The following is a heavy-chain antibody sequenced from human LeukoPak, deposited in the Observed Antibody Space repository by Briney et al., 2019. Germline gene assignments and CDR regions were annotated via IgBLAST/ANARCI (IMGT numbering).Heavy chain of an antibody. Sequence: PSETLSLTCAVSGGSISSGGYRWTWIRQYPGKGLEWIGYINYSGSTYYNPSRKSRVIISVDTSKNQFSLNLNSVTAADTAVYYCAREMDAHPRIVVWGQGTLVTVSS. CDR1: GGSISSGGYR. CDR2: INYSGST. J-gene: IGHJ1*01. CDR3: AREMDAHPRIVV. V-gene: IGHV4-31*11. D-gene: IGHD2-21*01.